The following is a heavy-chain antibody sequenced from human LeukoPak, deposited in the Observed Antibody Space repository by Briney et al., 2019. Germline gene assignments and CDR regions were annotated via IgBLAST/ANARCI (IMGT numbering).Heavy chain of an antibody. V-gene: IGHV1-24*01. CDR2: FDPEDGET. CDR3: AARPGIEVAGFDY. J-gene: IGHJ4*02. CDR1: GYTLAELS. D-gene: IGHD6-19*01. Sequence: ASVKVSCKVSGYTLAELSMHWVRQAPGKGLEWMGGFDPEDGETIYAQKFQGRVTMTEDTSTDTAYMELSSLRSEDTAVYYCAARPGIEVAGFDYWGQGTPLTVSS.